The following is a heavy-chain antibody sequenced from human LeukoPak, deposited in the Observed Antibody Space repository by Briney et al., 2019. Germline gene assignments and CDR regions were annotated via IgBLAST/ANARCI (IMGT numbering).Heavy chain of an antibody. J-gene: IGHJ4*02. V-gene: IGHV1-69*13. CDR2: IIPIFGTA. Sequence: ASVKVSCTASGGTFSSYAITWVRQAPGQGLEWMGGIIPIFGTANYAQKFQGRVTITADESTSTAYMELSSLRSEDTAVYYCAVAASGIFDYWGQGTLVTVSS. D-gene: IGHD3-10*01. CDR3: AVAASGIFDY. CDR1: GGTFSSYA.